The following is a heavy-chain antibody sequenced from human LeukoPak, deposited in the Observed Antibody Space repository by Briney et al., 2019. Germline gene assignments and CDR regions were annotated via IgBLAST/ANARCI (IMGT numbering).Heavy chain of an antibody. Sequence: GGSLRLSCAASGFTFSSYGMHWVRQAPGKGLEWVAFIRYDGSNKYYADSVTGRFTISRDNSKNTLYLQMNSLRAEDTAVYYCAKDEWVAAAGTALTWYYYGMDVWGQGTTVTVSS. V-gene: IGHV3-30*02. CDR1: GFTFSSYG. CDR2: IRYDGSNK. D-gene: IGHD6-13*01. CDR3: AKDEWVAAAGTALTWYYYGMDV. J-gene: IGHJ6*02.